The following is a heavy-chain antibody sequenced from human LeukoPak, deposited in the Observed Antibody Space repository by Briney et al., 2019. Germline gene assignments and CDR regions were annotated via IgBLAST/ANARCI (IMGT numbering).Heavy chain of an antibody. J-gene: IGHJ5*02. CDR2: VSGSGGTT. CDR1: GFTFSSYA. CDR3: AKEGRLT. Sequence: PGGSLRLSCAASGFTFSSYAMSWVRQAPGEGLEWVSAVSGSGGTTFYADSVRGRFTNSRDNSNNTVYLQMNILRAEDTAIYYCAKEGRLTWGQGTLVTVSS. V-gene: IGHV3-23*01.